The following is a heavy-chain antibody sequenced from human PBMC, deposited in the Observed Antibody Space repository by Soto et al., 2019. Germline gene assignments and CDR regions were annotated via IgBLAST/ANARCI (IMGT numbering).Heavy chain of an antibody. V-gene: IGHV5-10-1*01. CDR2: LNPKDSFA. CDR3: ARHKSGGGFYPFEF. Sequence: GESLKISCKASGFIFTSYWLSWVRQMPGKGLEWMGMLNPKDSFANYSPSFRGHVTISPDTSVTTAYLKWSSLKASDTAIYYCARHKSGGGFYPFEFWGQGTLVTVS. CDR1: GFIFTSYW. J-gene: IGHJ4*02. D-gene: IGHD3-16*01.